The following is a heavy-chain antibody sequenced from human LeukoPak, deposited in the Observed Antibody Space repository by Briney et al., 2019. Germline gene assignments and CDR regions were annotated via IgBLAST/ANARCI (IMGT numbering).Heavy chain of an antibody. CDR1: GGSISSSSYY. J-gene: IGHJ6*02. Sequence: SETLSLTCTVSGGSISSSSYYWGWIRQPPGKGLEWIGSIYYSGSTYYNPSLKRRVTISVDTSKNQFSLKLSSVPAADTAVYHCARHPRAAAGFGGYYYGMDVWGQGTTVTVSS. CDR2: IYYSGST. D-gene: IGHD6-13*01. V-gene: IGHV4-39*01. CDR3: ARHPRAAAGFGGYYYGMDV.